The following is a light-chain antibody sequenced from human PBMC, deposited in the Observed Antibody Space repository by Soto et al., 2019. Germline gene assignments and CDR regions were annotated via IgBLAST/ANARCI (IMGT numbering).Light chain of an antibody. CDR3: QQRSNWLIT. CDR1: QSVSND. Sequence: EIVLTQSPATLSLSPGERATLSCRASQSVSNDLAWYQQKPGQAPRLLIYDASNRATGIPARFSGSGSGTDFTLTISSLEPEDFAVYYCQQRSNWLITFGQGTRLEMK. CDR2: DAS. V-gene: IGKV3-11*01. J-gene: IGKJ5*01.